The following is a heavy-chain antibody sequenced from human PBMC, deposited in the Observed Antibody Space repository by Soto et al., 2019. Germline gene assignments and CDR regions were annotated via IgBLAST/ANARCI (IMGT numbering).Heavy chain of an antibody. CDR2: ISAYNGNT. Sequence: GASVKVSCKASGYTFPRYGINWVRYAPGQGLEWMGWISAYNGNTNYAQKLQGRVTMTTETSTSTAYMELRSLRSDDTAVYYCARDVYDFWSGYLYYYGMDVWGQGTTVTVSS. J-gene: IGHJ6*02. CDR3: ARDVYDFWSGYLYYYGMDV. V-gene: IGHV1-18*04. D-gene: IGHD3-3*01. CDR1: GYTFPRYG.